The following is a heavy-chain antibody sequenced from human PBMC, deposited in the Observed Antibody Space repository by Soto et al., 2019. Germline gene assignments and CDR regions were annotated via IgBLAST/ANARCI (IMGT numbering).Heavy chain of an antibody. CDR2: ISAYNGNT. CDR1: GYTFTSYG. Sequence: GASVKVSCKASGYTFTSYGISWVRQAPGQGLEWMGWISAYNGNTNYAQKLQGRVTMTTDTSTSTAYMELRSLRSDDTAVYYCATTPSSYDFWSGYYSRYYYYYMDVWGKGTTVTVSS. J-gene: IGHJ6*03. V-gene: IGHV1-18*01. CDR3: ATTPSSYDFWSGYYSRYYYYYMDV. D-gene: IGHD3-3*01.